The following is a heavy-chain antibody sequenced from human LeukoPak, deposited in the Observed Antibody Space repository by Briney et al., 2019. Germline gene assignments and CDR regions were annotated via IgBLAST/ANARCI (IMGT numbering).Heavy chain of an antibody. CDR2: IWYDGSNK. CDR3: AKDEVTRGYYYVDV. D-gene: IGHD4-11*01. CDR1: GFTFSSYG. V-gene: IGHV3-33*06. Sequence: GKSLRLSCAASGFTFSSYGMHGVRQAPGKGLEWVADIWYDGSNKYYADSVKGRFTISRDNSKNTLYLQMNSLRTEDTAVYYCAKDEVTRGYYYVDVWGKGTTVTVSS. J-gene: IGHJ6*03.